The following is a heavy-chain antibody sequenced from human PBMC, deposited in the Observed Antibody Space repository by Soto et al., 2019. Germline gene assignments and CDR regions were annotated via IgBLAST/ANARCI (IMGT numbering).Heavy chain of an antibody. CDR1: GGTFSSYA. CDR2: SIPIFGTA. Sequence: QVQLVQSGAEVKKPGSSVKVSCKASGGTFSSYAISWVRQAPGQGLEWMGGSIPIFGTANYAQKFQGRVTITADESTSTAYMELSSLRSEDTAVYYCASSVAKYYSYGMDVWGQGTTVTVSS. J-gene: IGHJ6*02. D-gene: IGHD5-12*01. CDR3: ASSVAKYYSYGMDV. V-gene: IGHV1-69*12.